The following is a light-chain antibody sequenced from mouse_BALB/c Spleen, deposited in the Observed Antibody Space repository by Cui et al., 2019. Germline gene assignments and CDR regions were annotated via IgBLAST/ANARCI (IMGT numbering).Light chain of an antibody. CDR2: SAS. Sequence: DIVMTQSQKFMSTSVGDRVSITCKASQNVGTAVAWSQQKPGQSPKLLLYSASIRYTGVPDRFTGSGSGTDFTLTISNMQSEALADYFCQQYSSYPLTFGAGTKLELK. V-gene: IGKV6-13*01. J-gene: IGKJ5*01. CDR3: QQYSSYPLT. CDR1: QNVGTA.